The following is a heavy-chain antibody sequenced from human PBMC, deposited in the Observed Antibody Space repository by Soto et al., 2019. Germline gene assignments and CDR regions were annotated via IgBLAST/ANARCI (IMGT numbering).Heavy chain of an antibody. CDR3: AKVPRRGRYYYYYGMDV. CDR1: GFTFSSYG. V-gene: IGHV3-30*18. D-gene: IGHD1-26*01. CDR2: ISYDGSNK. Sequence: QVQLVESGGGVVQPGRSLRLSCAASGFTFSSYGMHWVRQAPGKGLEWVAVISYDGSNKYYADSVKGRFTISRDNSKNTLYLQMNSLRAEDTAVYYCAKVPRRGRYYYYYGMDVWGQGTTVTVSS. J-gene: IGHJ6*02.